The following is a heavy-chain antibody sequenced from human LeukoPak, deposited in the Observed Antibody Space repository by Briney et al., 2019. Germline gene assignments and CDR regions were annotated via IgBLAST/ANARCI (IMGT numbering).Heavy chain of an antibody. CDR1: GFTFSSYG. CDR2: IRYDGSHK. V-gene: IGHV3-30*02. J-gene: IGHJ6*03. CDR3: AKGHYTDV. Sequence: PGGSLRLSCAASGFTFSSYGMHWVRQAPGKGLEWVAFIRYDGSHKYYVDSVKGRFTISRDNSKNTLYLQMNSLRAEDTAVYYCAKGHYTDVWGKGTTVTVSS.